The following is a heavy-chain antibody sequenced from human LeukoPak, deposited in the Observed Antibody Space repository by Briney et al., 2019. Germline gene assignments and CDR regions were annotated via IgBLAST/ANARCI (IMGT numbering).Heavy chain of an antibody. CDR3: AREGLLMLYPRSFDY. D-gene: IGHD2-8*01. V-gene: IGHV3-33*01. J-gene: IGHJ4*02. Sequence: GGSLRLSCAASGFTFSDYGMPWVRQAPGKGLEWVAVIWYDGTNKYYADSVKGRLTISRDNSKNTLYLQMNSLRAEDTAVYYCAREGLLMLYPRSFDYWGQGTLVTVSS. CDR1: GFTFSDYG. CDR2: IWYDGTNK.